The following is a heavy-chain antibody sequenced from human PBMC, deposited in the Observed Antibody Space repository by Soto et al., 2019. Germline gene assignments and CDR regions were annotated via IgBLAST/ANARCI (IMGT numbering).Heavy chain of an antibody. CDR3: ARLIAAAGGNRAY. CDR1: GGSISTSSYY. Sequence: QLQLQESGPGLVKPSETLSLTCTVSGGSISTSSYYWGWIRQPPGKGLEWIGSIYYSGSTYYNPSLKSRVTISADTSKNQFSLKLSSVTAADTAVYYCARLIAAAGGNRAYWGQGTLATVSS. V-gene: IGHV4-39*01. CDR2: IYYSGST. D-gene: IGHD6-13*01. J-gene: IGHJ4*02.